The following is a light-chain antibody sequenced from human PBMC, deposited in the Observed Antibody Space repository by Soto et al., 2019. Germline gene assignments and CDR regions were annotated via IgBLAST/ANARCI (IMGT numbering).Light chain of an antibody. Sequence: IVLTQSPATLSLSPGERATLSCRASQSVKSHVAWYQLKPGQSPRLLIFDTTNRATGTPTRFSGSGSGTDCTLTISRLEPEDFAVYYCQQRGNWPVTFGGGTKVEI. CDR3: QQRGNWPVT. V-gene: IGKV3-11*01. CDR2: DTT. J-gene: IGKJ4*01. CDR1: QSVKSH.